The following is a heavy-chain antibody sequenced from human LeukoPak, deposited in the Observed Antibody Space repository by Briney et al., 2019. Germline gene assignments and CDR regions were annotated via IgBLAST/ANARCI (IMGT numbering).Heavy chain of an antibody. J-gene: IGHJ6*02. Sequence: GGSLRLSCAASGFTFSSYSMNWVRQAPGKGLGWVSYISSSSSTIYYADSVKGRFTISRDNAKNSLYLQMNSLRAEDTAVYYCARDSYYDFWSVPRYYGMDVWGQGTTVTVSS. CDR2: ISSSSSTI. CDR3: ARDSYYDFWSVPRYYGMDV. D-gene: IGHD3-3*01. V-gene: IGHV3-48*01. CDR1: GFTFSSYS.